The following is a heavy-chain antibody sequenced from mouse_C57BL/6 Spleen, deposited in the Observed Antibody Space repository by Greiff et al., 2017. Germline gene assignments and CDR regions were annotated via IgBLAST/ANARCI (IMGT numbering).Heavy chain of an antibody. CDR3: ARRDNWVYWYFDV. CDR1: GYTFTDYN. D-gene: IGHD4-1*01. CDR2: INPNNGGT. V-gene: IGHV1-18*01. Sequence: DVKLQESGPELVKPGASVKIPCKASGYTFTDYNMDWVKQSHGKSLEWIGDINPNNGGTIYNQKFKGKATLTVDKSSSTAYMELRSLTSEDTAVYYCARRDNWVYWYFDVWGTGTTVTVSS. J-gene: IGHJ1*03.